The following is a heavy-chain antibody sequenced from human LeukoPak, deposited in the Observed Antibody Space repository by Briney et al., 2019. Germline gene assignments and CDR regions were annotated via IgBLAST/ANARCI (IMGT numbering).Heavy chain of an antibody. J-gene: IGHJ5*02. CDR2: INSDGSST. V-gene: IGHV3-74*01. Sequence: GGSLRLSCAASGLTFSSYWMHWVRQAPGKGLVWVSRINSDGSSTSYADSVKGRFTISRDNAKNTLYLQMNSLRAEDTAVYYCAREEDYGDYGFDPWGQGTLVTVSS. D-gene: IGHD4-17*01. CDR3: AREEDYGDYGFDP. CDR1: GLTFSSYW.